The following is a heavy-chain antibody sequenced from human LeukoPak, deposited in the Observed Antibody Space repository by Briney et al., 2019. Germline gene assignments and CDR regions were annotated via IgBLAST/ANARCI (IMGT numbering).Heavy chain of an antibody. J-gene: IGHJ3*02. CDR3: ARGKRAAGNPWDAFDI. D-gene: IGHD6-13*01. CDR2: INHSGST. V-gene: IGHV4-34*01. Sequence: SETLSLTCAVYGGSFSGYYWSWLRQPPGQGLEWVGEINHSGSTNYNPSLKSRVTISVDKSKNQFSLKLSSVTAADTAVYYCARGKRAAGNPWDAFDIWGQGTMVTVSS. CDR1: GGSFSGYY.